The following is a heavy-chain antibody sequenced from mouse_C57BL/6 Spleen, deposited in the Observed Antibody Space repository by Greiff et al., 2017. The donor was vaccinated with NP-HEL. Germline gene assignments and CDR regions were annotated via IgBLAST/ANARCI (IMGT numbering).Heavy chain of an antibody. D-gene: IGHD1-1*01. CDR2: IDPSDSYT. V-gene: IGHV1-69*01. Sequence: QVQLQQPGAELVMPGASVKLSCKASGYTFTSYWMHWVQQRPGPGLEWIGEIDPSDSYTNYNQKFKGKSTLTVDKSSSTAYLQHSSLTSEASAVYYCARNLPPSSGSSSWYFDVWGTGTTVTVSS. CDR1: GYTFTSYW. CDR3: ARNLPPSSGSSSWYFDV. J-gene: IGHJ1*03.